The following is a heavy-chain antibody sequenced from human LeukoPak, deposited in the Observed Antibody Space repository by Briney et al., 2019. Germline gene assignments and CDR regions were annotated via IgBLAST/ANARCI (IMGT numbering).Heavy chain of an antibody. CDR2: IKQDGSEK. CDR3: ARDSRALPS. CDR1: GFTFNNYW. Sequence: PRGSLRLSCAASGFTFNNYWMSWVRQAPGKGLEWVANIKQDGSEKYYVDSVKGRFTISRDNAKNSLYLQMNSLRADDAAMYYCARDSRALPSWGQGTLVTVSS. V-gene: IGHV3-7*01. J-gene: IGHJ4*02.